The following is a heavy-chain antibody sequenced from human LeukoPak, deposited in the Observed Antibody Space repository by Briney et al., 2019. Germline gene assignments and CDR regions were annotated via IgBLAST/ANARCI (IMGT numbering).Heavy chain of an antibody. J-gene: IGHJ4*02. Sequence: GGSLRLSCAASAFTFSNYGMHWVRQAPGKGLEWVAVISYDGNNKYYADSVKGRFTISRDNSKNTLYLQMNSLKTEDTALYYCAKDVDIVVVIAATIDYLGQGTLATVSS. D-gene: IGHD2-15*01. CDR1: AFTFSNYG. V-gene: IGHV3-30*18. CDR3: AKDVDIVVVIAATIDY. CDR2: ISYDGNNK.